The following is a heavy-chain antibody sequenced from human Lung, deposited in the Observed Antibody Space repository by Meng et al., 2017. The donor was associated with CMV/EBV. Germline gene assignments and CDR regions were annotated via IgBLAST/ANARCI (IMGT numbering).Heavy chain of an antibody. J-gene: IGHJ5*02. CDR3: ARAAIYCSGVRCEESLGS. CDR2: ISRSSNTR. Sequence: GGSLRLSCAASGFTFSSTSFHWVRQAPGKGLEWVSYISRSSNTRFYADSVKGRFTISRDNAKNSLSLQMNSLRAEDTAVYYCARAAIYCSGVRCEESLGSWGQGXLVTVSS. D-gene: IGHD2-8*02. CDR1: GFTFSSTS. V-gene: IGHV3-48*04.